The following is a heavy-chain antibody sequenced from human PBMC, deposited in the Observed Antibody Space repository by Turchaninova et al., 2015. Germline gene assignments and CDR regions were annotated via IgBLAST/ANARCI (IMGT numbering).Heavy chain of an antibody. CDR2: IYWDDNK. J-gene: IGHJ4*02. Sequence: QITLKESGPTLVKPTQTLTLTCTFPGFSLSTGGVGVGWIRQPPGKALEWLAVIYWDDNKRYSPSLKSRLTITKDTSKNHVVLTLTNMDPVDTATYYCARRRGAARPDYFDYWGQGTLVTVSS. V-gene: IGHV2-5*02. CDR1: GFSLSTGGVG. D-gene: IGHD6-6*01. CDR3: ARRRGAARPDYFDY.